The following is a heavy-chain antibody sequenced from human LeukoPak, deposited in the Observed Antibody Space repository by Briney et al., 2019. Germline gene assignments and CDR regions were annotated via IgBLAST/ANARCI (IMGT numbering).Heavy chain of an antibody. V-gene: IGHV4-39*01. Sequence: SETLSLTCTVSGVSISSSNSYWGWIRQPPGKGLEWIGSIYYSGNTYYNASLKSKVSIYIDTSKYPFYLKFTSVPGAATAVYYCAIQTGSGLFILPGGQGTLVTVSS. CDR3: AIQTGSGLFILP. J-gene: IGHJ4*02. CDR1: GVSISSSNSY. CDR2: IYYSGNT. D-gene: IGHD3/OR15-3a*01.